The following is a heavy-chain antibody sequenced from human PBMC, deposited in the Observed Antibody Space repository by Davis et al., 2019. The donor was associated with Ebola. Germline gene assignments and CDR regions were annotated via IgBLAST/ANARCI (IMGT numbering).Heavy chain of an antibody. CDR3: ARDRLPYLYSGYDSGDYYYYGMDV. V-gene: IGHV3-74*01. J-gene: IGHJ6*02. CDR2: INSDGSST. D-gene: IGHD5-12*01. CDR1: GFTFSSYW. Sequence: PGGSLRLSCAASGFTFSSYWMHWVRQAPGKGLVWVSRINSDGSSTSYADSVKGRFTISRDNAKNTLYLQMNSLRAEDTAVYYCARDRLPYLYSGYDSGDYYYYGMDVWGQGTTVTVSS.